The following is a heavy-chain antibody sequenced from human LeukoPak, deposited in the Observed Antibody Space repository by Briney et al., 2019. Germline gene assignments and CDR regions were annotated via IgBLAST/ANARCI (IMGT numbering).Heavy chain of an antibody. CDR3: ARSSYYGDYLD. Sequence: GPVKVSCKTSGYTFTSYDINWVRQATGQGPEWMGWMNPNSGNTGYAQKFQGRVTMTRNTSISTAYMELSSLRSEDTAVYYCARSSYYGDYLDWGQGTLVTVSS. CDR2: MNPNSGNT. CDR1: GYTFTSYD. J-gene: IGHJ4*02. D-gene: IGHD4-17*01. V-gene: IGHV1-8*01.